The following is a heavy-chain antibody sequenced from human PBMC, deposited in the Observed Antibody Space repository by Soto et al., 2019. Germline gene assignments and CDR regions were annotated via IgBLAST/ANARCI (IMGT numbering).Heavy chain of an antibody. CDR1: GFTFTNYG. CDR3: VKWNGYGDY. D-gene: IGHD1-1*01. CDR2: FSGGSGTT. V-gene: IGHV3-23*01. Sequence: VQLLASGGGLVQPGGSLRLSCVVSGFTFTNYGATWVRQAPGKGLQWVSGFSGGSGTTHYRDSVKGRFTISRDDSKSTVYLQMNSLGVDDTAVYYCVKWNGYGDYWGQGTLVTVSS. J-gene: IGHJ4*02.